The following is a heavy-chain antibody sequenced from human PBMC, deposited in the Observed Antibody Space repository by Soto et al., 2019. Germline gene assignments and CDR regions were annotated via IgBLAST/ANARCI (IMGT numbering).Heavy chain of an antibody. CDR2: IIPIIGPA. J-gene: IGHJ5*02. D-gene: IGHD3-22*01. CDR1: GGTFTYYG. V-gene: IGHV1-69*01. Sequence: QVQLVQSGVEVKRPGSSGKLSCKASGGTFTYYGISWVRQAPGQGLEWMGGIIPIIGPATYAQKFQGRLTIAADQSTSTAYMELSSLGSEDTALYYCARDLGTTIAGPPRRETYGWLDPWGQGTLVTVSS. CDR3: ARDLGTTIAGPPRRETYGWLDP.